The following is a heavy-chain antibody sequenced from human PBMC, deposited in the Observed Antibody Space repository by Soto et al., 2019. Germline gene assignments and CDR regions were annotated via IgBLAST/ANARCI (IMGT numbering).Heavy chain of an antibody. CDR2: IYWDDDK. CDR1: GFSLSTSGVG. J-gene: IGHJ5*02. CDR3: AHAIRICWFDP. Sequence: QITLKESGPTLVKPTQTLTLTCTFSGFSLSTSGVGVGWIRQPPGKALEWLALIYWDDDKRYSPSLKSRLTITKDTSKNQVVLTMTNIDPVVTATYYCAHAIRICWFDPWGQGTLVTVSS. V-gene: IGHV2-5*02.